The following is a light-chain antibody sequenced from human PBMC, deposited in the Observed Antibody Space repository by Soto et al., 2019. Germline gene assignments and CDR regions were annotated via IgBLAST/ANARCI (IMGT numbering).Light chain of an antibody. CDR2: KAS. Sequence: DIQMTQSPSTLSASVGDRVTITFRASESISSWLACYQQKPGKAPKLLIYKASNLESGVPSRFSGSGSVTEITLTISSLQPDDFAAYYCQQYKSYSRTFGQGTKVDIK. J-gene: IGKJ1*01. V-gene: IGKV1-5*03. CDR3: QQYKSYSRT. CDR1: ESISSW.